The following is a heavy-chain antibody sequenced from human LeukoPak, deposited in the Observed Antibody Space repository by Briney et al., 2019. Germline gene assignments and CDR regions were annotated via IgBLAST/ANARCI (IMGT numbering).Heavy chain of an antibody. Sequence: ASVKVSCKASGYTFTGYYMHWVRQAPGQGLEWMGWINPNSGGTNYAQKFQGRVTMTRDTSISTAYMELSRLRSDDTAVYYCARDLYSWNAFDIWGQGTMVTVSS. J-gene: IGHJ3*02. D-gene: IGHD1-26*01. CDR1: GYTFTGYY. CDR2: INPNSGGT. V-gene: IGHV1-2*02. CDR3: ARDLYSWNAFDI.